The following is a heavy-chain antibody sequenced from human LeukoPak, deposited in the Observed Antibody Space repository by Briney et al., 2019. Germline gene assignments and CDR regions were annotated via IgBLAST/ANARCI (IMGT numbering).Heavy chain of an antibody. CDR1: GFTFDDYA. D-gene: IGHD3-10*01. Sequence: GGSLRLSCAASGFTFDDYAMHWVRQAPGKGLEWVSGISWNSGSIGYADSVKGRFTISRDNAKNSLYLQMNSLRAEDTALYYCAKDGGLRAYGSGSYFWFDPWGQGTLVTVSS. CDR2: ISWNSGSI. CDR3: AKDGGLRAYGSGSYFWFDP. V-gene: IGHV3-9*01. J-gene: IGHJ5*02.